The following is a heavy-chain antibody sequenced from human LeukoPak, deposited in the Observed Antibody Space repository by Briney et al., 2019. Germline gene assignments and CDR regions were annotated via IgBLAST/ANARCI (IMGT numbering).Heavy chain of an antibody. CDR2: IYYTGNT. CDR1: GGSISNYY. D-gene: IGHD2/OR15-2a*01. J-gene: IGHJ4*02. CDR3: ASLKVPGHFDY. Sequence: SETLSLTCTVSGGSISNYYWNWIRQPPGKGLEWIGYIYYTGNTNYNPSLKSRVTISVDTSKNQFSLKVMSVTAADTAVYYCASLKVPGHFDYWGQGTLVTLSS. V-gene: IGHV4-59*08.